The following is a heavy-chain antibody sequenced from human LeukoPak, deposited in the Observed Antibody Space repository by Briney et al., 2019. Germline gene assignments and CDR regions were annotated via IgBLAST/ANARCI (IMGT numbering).Heavy chain of an antibody. CDR3: AKRLLITILGSLDY. CDR2: ITGSGRTT. D-gene: IGHD3-3*01. CDR1: GLTFNNYA. V-gene: IGHV3-23*01. J-gene: IGHJ4*02. Sequence: GGSLRLSCAASGLTFNNYAMSWVRQAPGKGLEWVSGITGSGRTTYYADSVKGRFTISRDNSKNSLYLQINSLRAEDTAVYYCAKRLLITILGSLDYWGQGTLVTVSS.